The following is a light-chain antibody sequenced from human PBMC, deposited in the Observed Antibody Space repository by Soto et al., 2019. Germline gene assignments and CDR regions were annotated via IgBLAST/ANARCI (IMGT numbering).Light chain of an antibody. CDR2: EVS. J-gene: IGKJ1*01. V-gene: IGKV2D-29*01. CDR3: MQTKQLPVT. CDR1: QILLHSDGKTY. Sequence: DILMTQPPLSLSVTPGQPASISCISIQILLHSDGKTYFYWYLQRPGQPPRLLIYEVSNRFSGVPDRFSGSGSGTDFTLKISRVETDDVGLYFCMQTKQLPVTFGQGTKVDIK.